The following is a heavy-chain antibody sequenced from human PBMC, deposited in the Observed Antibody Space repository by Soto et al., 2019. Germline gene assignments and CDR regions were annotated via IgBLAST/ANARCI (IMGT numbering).Heavy chain of an antibody. CDR1: GVSISGYH. D-gene: IGHD3-9*01. CDR3: ARGFAIDWYTYYFDY. Sequence: SETLSLTFTVSGVSISGYHWSWIRQSPGKGLECLGYISYSGATNYNPSLKSRVTMSVDTSKNQFSLQLNSVTAADTAVYYCARGFAIDWYTYYFDYWGQGPLVTVSS. CDR2: ISYSGAT. V-gene: IGHV4-59*08. J-gene: IGHJ4*02.